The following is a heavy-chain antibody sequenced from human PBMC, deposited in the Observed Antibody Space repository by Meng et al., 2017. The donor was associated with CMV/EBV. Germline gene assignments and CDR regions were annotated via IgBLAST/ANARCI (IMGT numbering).Heavy chain of an antibody. V-gene: IGHV4-31*03. J-gene: IGHJ4*02. CDR3: ARGPGGYYFDY. CDR2: ISYSGDT. CDR1: DGSINRIGNY. Sequence: IVSDGSINRIGNYWTWIRPYPGKGLEWLGFISYSGDTYYNPSLKSRLIISLDLSQNHFSLNLSSVTAADTALYYCARGPGGYYFDYWGQGTLVTVSS. D-gene: IGHD3-16*01.